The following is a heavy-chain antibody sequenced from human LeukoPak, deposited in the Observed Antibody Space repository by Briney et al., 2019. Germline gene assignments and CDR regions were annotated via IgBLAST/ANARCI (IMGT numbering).Heavy chain of an antibody. J-gene: IGHJ4*02. V-gene: IGHV1-2*02. D-gene: IGHD6-13*01. CDR2: INPKSGAA. CDR3: ARGAEAETSPLDF. Sequence: ASVKVSCKASGYIFSDYYMHWVRQDPGQGLEWLGWINPKSGAADYAQQFRGRVTMTRDTSINTDYMEMKRVTSDDTAVYYCARGAEAETSPLDFWGQGTLVTVSS. CDR1: GYIFSDYY.